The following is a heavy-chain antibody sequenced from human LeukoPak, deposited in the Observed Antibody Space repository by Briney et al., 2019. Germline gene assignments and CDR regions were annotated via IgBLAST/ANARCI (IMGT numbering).Heavy chain of an antibody. D-gene: IGHD3-22*01. Sequence: PGASLRLSCAASGFTFSSYAMSWVRQAPGKGLEWVSGISGSGGSTYYADSVKGRFTISRDNSKNTLYLQMNSLRAEDTAVYYCAKPPAYYYDSSGYSPFDYWGQGTLATVPS. CDR3: AKPPAYYYDSSGYSPFDY. V-gene: IGHV3-23*01. CDR1: GFTFSSYA. CDR2: ISGSGGST. J-gene: IGHJ4*02.